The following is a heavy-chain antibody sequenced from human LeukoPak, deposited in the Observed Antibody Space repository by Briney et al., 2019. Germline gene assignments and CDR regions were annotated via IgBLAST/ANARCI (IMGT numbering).Heavy chain of an antibody. Sequence: GGSLRLSCAASGFTFSSHGIHWVRQAPGKGLEWGALILNDGSNQYYAESVKGRFTISRDNSKNTLYLQMNSLRTEDTAVYYCARGGAKGGTTASDLWGRGTLVTVSS. J-gene: IGHJ2*01. CDR3: ARGGAKGGTTASDL. CDR2: ILNDGSNQ. V-gene: IGHV3-33*05. CDR1: GFTFSSHG. D-gene: IGHD1-7*01.